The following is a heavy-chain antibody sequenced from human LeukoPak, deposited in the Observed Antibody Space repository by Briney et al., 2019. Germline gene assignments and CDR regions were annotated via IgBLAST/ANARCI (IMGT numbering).Heavy chain of an antibody. CDR1: GDSVSSNSAA. V-gene: IGHV6-1*01. J-gene: IGHJ6*03. Sequence: SQTLSLTCAISGDSVSSNSAAWNWIRQSPSRGLEWLGRTYYRSKWYNDYAVSVKSRITINPDTSKNQFSLQLNSVTPEDTAVYYCARTDYYGGNSDYYYYMDVWGKGTTVTVSS. CDR2: TYYRSKWYN. CDR3: ARTDYYGGNSDYYYYMDV. D-gene: IGHD4-23*01.